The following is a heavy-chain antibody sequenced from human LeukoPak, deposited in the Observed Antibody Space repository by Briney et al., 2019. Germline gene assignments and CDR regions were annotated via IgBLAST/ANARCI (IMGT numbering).Heavy chain of an antibody. CDR1: GFSLSTSGVG. CDR2: IYWNDDK. CDR3: AHTRGRSGYYFDFDF. D-gene: IGHD3-22*01. Sequence: SGPTLVKPTQTLTLTCTFSGFSLSTSGVGVDWIRQPPGKALAWLALIYWNDDKPYSPSLKSRLTLTKDTSKNQVVLKLTNVDPEDTAIYYCAHTRGRSGYYFDFDFWGQGTLVTVSS. J-gene: IGHJ4*02. V-gene: IGHV2-5*01.